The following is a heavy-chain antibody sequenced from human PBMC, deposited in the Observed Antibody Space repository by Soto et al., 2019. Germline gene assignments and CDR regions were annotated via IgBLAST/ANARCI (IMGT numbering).Heavy chain of an antibody. CDR3: ARASSSSSAADY. CDR2: IYDSESA. Sequence: QVQLQESGPGLVKPSQTLSLTCSVSGESISSGGYYWSWIRHHPGKGLEWIGYIYDSESAYYHPSLKSRVTISMDTSKNHFAMRLSSVTAADTAVYYCARASSSSSAADYWGQGTLATVSS. J-gene: IGHJ4*02. V-gene: IGHV4-31*03. CDR1: GESISSGGYY. D-gene: IGHD6-6*01.